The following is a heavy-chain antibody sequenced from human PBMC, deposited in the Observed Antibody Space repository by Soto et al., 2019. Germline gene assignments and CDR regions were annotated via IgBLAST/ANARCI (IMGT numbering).Heavy chain of an antibody. CDR2: ISGSGGST. CDR1: GFTFSSYS. CDR3: AKDLEQWLEQDTFDI. V-gene: IGHV3-23*01. Sequence: GGSLRLSCAASGFTFSSYSMSWVRQAPGKGLEWVSAISGSGGSTYYADSVKGRFTISRDNSKNTLYLQMNSLRAEDTAVYYCAKDLEQWLEQDTFDIWGQGTMVTVSS. J-gene: IGHJ3*02. D-gene: IGHD6-19*01.